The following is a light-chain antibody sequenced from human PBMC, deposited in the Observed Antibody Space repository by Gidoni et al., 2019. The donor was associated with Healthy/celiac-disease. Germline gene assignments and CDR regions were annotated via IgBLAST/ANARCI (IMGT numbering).Light chain of an antibody. J-gene: IGKJ5*01. CDR1: QSVSSY. V-gene: IGKV3-11*01. CDR3: QQRSNWIT. CDR2: DAS. Sequence: EIVFTQSPATLSLSPGERATLSCRASQSVSSYLAWSQQKPGQAPRLLIYDASNRATGIPARFSGSGSGTDFTLTISSLEPEDFAVYYCQQRSNWITFGQGTRLEIK.